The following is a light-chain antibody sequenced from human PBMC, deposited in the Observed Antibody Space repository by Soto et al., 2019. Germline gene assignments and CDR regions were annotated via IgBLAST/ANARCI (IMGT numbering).Light chain of an antibody. CDR1: SSDVGEYSY. CDR2: DVS. J-gene: IGLJ3*02. CDR3: SSYTTSGVPVV. V-gene: IGLV2-14*03. Sequence: QSALTQPASVSGSPGQSIAISCTGISSDVGEYSYVSWYQQHPGKGPRLLIYDVSNRPSGVSNRFYGSKSGNTASLTISRLQNEDEADYYCSSYTTSGVPVVFGGGTKLTVL.